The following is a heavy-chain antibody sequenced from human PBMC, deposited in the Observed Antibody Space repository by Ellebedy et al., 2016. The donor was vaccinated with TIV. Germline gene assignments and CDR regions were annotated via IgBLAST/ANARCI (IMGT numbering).Heavy chain of an antibody. V-gene: IGHV4-39*07. D-gene: IGHD2-15*01. J-gene: IGHJ4*02. CDR2: IYYSATT. CDR3: ANSRFDY. CDR1: GGSIRSSRHY. Sequence: MPSETLSLTCTVSGGSIRSSRHYWASIRQPPGKGLEWIGSIYYSATTYYNPSLKSRLTISMDTSKNQFSLKLSSVAVADTAVYFCANSRFDYWGQGLLVTVSS.